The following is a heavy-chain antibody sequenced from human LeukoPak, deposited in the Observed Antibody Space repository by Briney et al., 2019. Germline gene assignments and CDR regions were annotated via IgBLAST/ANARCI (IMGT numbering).Heavy chain of an antibody. V-gene: IGHV1-69*04. Sequence: SVKVSCKASGGMFSNSGFSWVRQAPGQGLEWMGRIIPLLGIANYAQRFQDRFTITADKSSSTAYMELSSLRSEDTAAYYCARDMSIAAVVDPFDIWGQGTMVTVSS. CDR3: ARDMSIAAVVDPFDI. J-gene: IGHJ3*02. CDR2: IIPLLGIA. CDR1: GGMFSNSG. D-gene: IGHD6-13*01.